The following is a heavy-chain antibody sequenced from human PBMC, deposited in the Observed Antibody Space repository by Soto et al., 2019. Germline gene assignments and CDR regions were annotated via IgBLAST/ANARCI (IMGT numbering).Heavy chain of an antibody. D-gene: IGHD3-3*01. J-gene: IGHJ6*02. Sequence: ASVKVSCKVSGYTLTELSMHWVRQAPGKGLEWMGGFDPEDGETIYAQKFQGRVTMTEDTSTDTAYMELSSLRSEDTAVYYCATIPFTIFGVVTTRYGMDVWGQGNTVTVT. CDR3: ATIPFTIFGVVTTRYGMDV. CDR2: FDPEDGET. CDR1: GYTLTELS. V-gene: IGHV1-24*01.